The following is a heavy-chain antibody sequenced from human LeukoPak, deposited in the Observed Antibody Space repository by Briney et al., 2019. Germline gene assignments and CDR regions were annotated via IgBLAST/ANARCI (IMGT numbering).Heavy chain of an antibody. J-gene: IGHJ6*02. Sequence: GGPLRLSCVASGFTFSTYAMTWVRQAPAKGLEWVAVILYDGNNKYYADSVKGRFTISRDNSKNTLYLQMNSLRAEDTAVYYCARGRKYSYGTYYYGLDVWGQGTTVTVCS. V-gene: IGHV3-30-3*01. CDR3: ARGRKYSYGTYYYGLDV. D-gene: IGHD5-18*01. CDR1: GFTFSTYA. CDR2: ILYDGNNK.